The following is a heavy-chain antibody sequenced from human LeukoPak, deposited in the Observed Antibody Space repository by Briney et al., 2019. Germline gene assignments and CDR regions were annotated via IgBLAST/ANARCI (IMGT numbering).Heavy chain of an antibody. CDR1: DGSISSSSYY. D-gene: IGHD1-26*01. J-gene: IGHJ4*02. CDR3: ARHIVGATMRIDY. Sequence: PSETLSLTCTVSDGSISSSSYYWGWIRQPPGKGLEWIGSIYYSGSTYYNPSLKSRVTMSVDTSKNQFSLKLSSVTAADTAVYYCARHIVGATMRIDYWGQGTLVTVSS. V-gene: IGHV4-39*01. CDR2: IYYSGST.